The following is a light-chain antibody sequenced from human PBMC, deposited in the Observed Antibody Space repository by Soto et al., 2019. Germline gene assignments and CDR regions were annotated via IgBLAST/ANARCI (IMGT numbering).Light chain of an antibody. Sequence: QSVLTQPPSASGTPGXRXTISCXGSSSNIGSNYVYWYQQLPGTAPKLLIYXNNQRPSGVPDRFSGSKSGTSASLAISGLRSEDEADYYCAAWDDSLSGYVFGTGTKLTVL. J-gene: IGLJ1*01. V-gene: IGLV1-47*01. CDR3: AAWDDSLSGYV. CDR2: XNN. CDR1: SSNIGSNY.